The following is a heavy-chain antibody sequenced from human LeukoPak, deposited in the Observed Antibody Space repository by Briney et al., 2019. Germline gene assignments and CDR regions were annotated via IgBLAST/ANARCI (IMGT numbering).Heavy chain of an antibody. CDR2: INHSGST. CDR3: ARDRQQLVRGDYFDY. D-gene: IGHD6-13*01. CDR1: GGSFSGYF. Sequence: SETLSLTCAVNGGSFSGYFWSWIRQPPGKGLEWIGEINHSGSTYYNASLKSRITISVDTSKNQFSLRLSSVTAADTAMYYCARDRQQLVRGDYFDYWGQGTPVTVSS. V-gene: IGHV4-34*01. J-gene: IGHJ4*02.